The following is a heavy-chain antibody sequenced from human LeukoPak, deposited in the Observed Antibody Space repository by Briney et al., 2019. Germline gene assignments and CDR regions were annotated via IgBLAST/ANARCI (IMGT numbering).Heavy chain of an antibody. V-gene: IGHV1-2*02. CDR1: GYTFTGYY. CDR2: INPNSGGT. D-gene: IGHD3-3*01. J-gene: IGHJ5*02. Sequence: ASVKVSCKASGYTFTGYYMHWVRQAPGQGLEWMGWINPNSGGTNYAQKFQGRVTMTRDTSISTAYMELSRLRSDDTAVYYYARGPYDDFWSGYLGSDNWFDPWGQGTLVTVSS. CDR3: ARGPYDDFWSGYLGSDNWFDP.